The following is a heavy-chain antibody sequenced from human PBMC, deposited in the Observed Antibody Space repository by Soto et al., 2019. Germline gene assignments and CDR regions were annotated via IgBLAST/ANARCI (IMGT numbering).Heavy chain of an antibody. V-gene: IGHV4-59*08. CDR1: EDSISRYA. D-gene: IGHD6-13*01. Sequence: SQTMSLTRIICEDSISRYARYWFRQPPGKGVEWIGYIYNSGSTNYSPSLKSRVTISVDTSKNQFSLKLSSVTAADTAVYYCARRYSSAFDIWGQGTMVTVSS. CDR3: ARRYSSAFDI. J-gene: IGHJ3*02. CDR2: IYNSGST.